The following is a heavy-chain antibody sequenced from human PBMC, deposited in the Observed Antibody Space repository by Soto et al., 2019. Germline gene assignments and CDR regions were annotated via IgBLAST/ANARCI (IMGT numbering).Heavy chain of an antibody. CDR3: ARDRDPGYGDYRGYYYGMDV. CDR1: GGSISSGGYY. V-gene: IGHV4-31*03. D-gene: IGHD4-17*01. CDR2: IYYSGST. J-gene: IGHJ6*02. Sequence: SETLSLTCTVSGGSISSGGYYWSWIRQHPGKGLEWIGYIYYSGSTYYNPSLKSRVTISVDTSKNQFSLKLSSVTAADTAVYYCARDRDPGYGDYRGYYYGMDVWGQGTTVT.